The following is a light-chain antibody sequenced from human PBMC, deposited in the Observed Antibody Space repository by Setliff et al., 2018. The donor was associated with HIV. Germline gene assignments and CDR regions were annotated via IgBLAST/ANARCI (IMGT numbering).Light chain of an antibody. J-gene: IGLJ1*01. V-gene: IGLV2-14*01. CDR2: EVS. Sequence: QSALTQPASVSGSPGQSITISCTGTSSDVGGYNYVSWYQQHPGKAPKLMIYEVSNRPSGVSDRFSGSKSGNTASLTISVLQTEDESDYFCSSYTSSSPLYVFGTGTKVTVL. CDR3: SSYTSSSPLYV. CDR1: SSDVGGYNY.